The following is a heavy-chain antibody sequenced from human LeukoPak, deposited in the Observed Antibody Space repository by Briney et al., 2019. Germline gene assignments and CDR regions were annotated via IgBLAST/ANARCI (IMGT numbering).Heavy chain of an antibody. J-gene: IGHJ4*02. D-gene: IGHD6-13*01. CDR1: GFTVSRNY. Sequence: GGSLRLSCAASGFTVSRNYMSWVRQAPGKGLEWVSVIYSGGRTYYADSVKGRFTISRDNSKNTLYLQMNRLRAEDTAVYYCARAGPSSSWHQFDYWGQGTLVAVSS. CDR2: IYSGGRT. CDR3: ARAGPSSSWHQFDY. V-gene: IGHV3-66*01.